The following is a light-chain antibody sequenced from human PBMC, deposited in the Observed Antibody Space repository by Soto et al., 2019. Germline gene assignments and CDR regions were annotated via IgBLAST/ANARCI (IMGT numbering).Light chain of an antibody. V-gene: IGKV4-1*01. CDR3: QQYYCPPT. CDR2: WTS. Sequence: DIVMTQSADSLAVSLGERATTNCKSSQSGLYSSNNKNYLAWYQQKPGQPPKLLIYWTSTRKTGVPNRFSGGWSGTDFPLTISSLHAEGVAVYYCQQYYCPPTFGRGTKVEIK. J-gene: IGKJ1*01. CDR1: QSGLYSSNNKNY.